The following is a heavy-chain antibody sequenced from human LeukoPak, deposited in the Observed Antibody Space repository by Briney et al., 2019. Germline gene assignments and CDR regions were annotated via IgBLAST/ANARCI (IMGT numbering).Heavy chain of an antibody. D-gene: IGHD4-17*01. CDR2: INPNSGGT. V-gene: IGHV1-2*02. CDR1: GYTFTGYY. J-gene: IGHJ4*02. CDR3: AREEYGDSTFFVY. Sequence: ASVKVSCKASGYTFTGYYMHWVRRAPGQGLEWMGWINPNSGGTNYAQKFQGRVTMTRDTSISTAYMELSRLRSDDTAVYYCAREEYGDSTFFVYWGQGTLVTVSS.